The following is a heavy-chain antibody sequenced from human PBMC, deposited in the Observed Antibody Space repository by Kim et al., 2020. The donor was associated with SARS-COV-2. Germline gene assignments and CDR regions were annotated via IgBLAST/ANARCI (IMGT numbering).Heavy chain of an antibody. V-gene: IGHV3-33*01. J-gene: IGHJ6*02. CDR2: NK. CDR3: ARDLSYGMDV. Sequence: NKYYADSVKGRFTICRDNSKNTLYLQMNSRRAEDTAVYYCARDLSYGMDVWGQGTTVTVSS.